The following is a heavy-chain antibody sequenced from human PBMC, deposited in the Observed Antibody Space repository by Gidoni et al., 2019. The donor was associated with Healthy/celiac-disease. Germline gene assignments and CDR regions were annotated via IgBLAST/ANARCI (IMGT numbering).Heavy chain of an antibody. Sequence: EVQLVESGGGLVQPGGSLRLSCAASGFTFSSYSMNWVRQAPGKGLELVSYISSSSSTIYYADSVKGRFTISRDNAKNSLYLQMNSLRDEDTAVYYCARGIGIVVVRNAFDIWGQGTMVTVSS. J-gene: IGHJ3*02. V-gene: IGHV3-48*02. CDR1: GFTFSSYS. D-gene: IGHD2-2*01. CDR3: ARGIGIVVVRNAFDI. CDR2: ISSSSSTI.